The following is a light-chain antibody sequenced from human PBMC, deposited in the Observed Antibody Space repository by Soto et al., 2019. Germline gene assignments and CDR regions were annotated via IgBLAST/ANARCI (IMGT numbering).Light chain of an antibody. CDR2: AAS. CDR3: LQDYNYPWT. Sequence: AIQMTQSPSSLSASVGDRVTITCRASHDIRSDLGWYQQKPGKAPKLLIYAASSLQSGVTSRFSGSGSGTDFTLTISSLQPEDFATYYCLQDYNYPWTFGQGTKVEIK. J-gene: IGKJ1*01. CDR1: HDIRSD. V-gene: IGKV1-6*01.